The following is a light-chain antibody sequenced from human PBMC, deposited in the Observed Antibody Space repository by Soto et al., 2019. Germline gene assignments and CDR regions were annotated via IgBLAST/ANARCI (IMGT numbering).Light chain of an antibody. CDR2: EVS. CDR3: SSYTNTSTLV. CDR1: SSDLGAYKY. Sequence: QSALTPPASVSGSPGQSITISCAGTSSDLGAYKYVSWYQQHPDKAPKLILYEVSRRPSGVSNRFSGSKSGNTASLTISGLLAEDEADYSCSSYTNTSTLVFGTGTKVTVL. V-gene: IGLV2-14*03. J-gene: IGLJ1*01.